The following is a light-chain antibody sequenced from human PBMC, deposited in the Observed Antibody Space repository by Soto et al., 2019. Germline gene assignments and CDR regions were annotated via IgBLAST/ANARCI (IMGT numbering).Light chain of an antibody. CDR2: GAS. V-gene: IGKV3-15*01. Sequence: EIVMTQSPATLSVSPGERATLSCRASQSVSSNLAWYQQKPGQAPRLLIYGASTRATGIPARFSGSGSGTEVTPTISSLQSEDFGVYYCQQYNNWPPYTFGQGTTLEIK. J-gene: IGKJ2*01. CDR1: QSVSSN. CDR3: QQYNNWPPYT.